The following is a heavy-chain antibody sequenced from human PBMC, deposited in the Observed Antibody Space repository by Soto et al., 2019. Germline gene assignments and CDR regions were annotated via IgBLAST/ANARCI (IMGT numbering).Heavy chain of an antibody. CDR3: ARRVYGPFDS. CDR2: INHSGST. J-gene: IGHJ5*01. Sequence: SETLSLTCTVSGGSVTSGNYYWSWIRQPPGKGLEWIGYINHSGSTNYNPSPKRRVTISVDTSKNQFSLKVRSVTAADTAVFCCARRVYGPFDSWGQGTLVTVSS. CDR1: GGSVTSGNYY. V-gene: IGHV4-61*01. D-gene: IGHD3-10*01.